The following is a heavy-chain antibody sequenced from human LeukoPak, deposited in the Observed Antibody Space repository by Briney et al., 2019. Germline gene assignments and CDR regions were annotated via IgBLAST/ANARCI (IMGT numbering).Heavy chain of an antibody. CDR3: ASHSSWHFDY. J-gene: IGHJ4*02. Sequence: GGSLRLSCAASGFTFSSYSMNWVRQAPGKGLEWVAFIRYDGSNKYYADSVKGRFTISRDNSKNALYLQMNSLRAEDTAVYYCASHSSWHFDYWGQGTLVTVSS. CDR2: IRYDGSNK. D-gene: IGHD6-13*01. V-gene: IGHV3-30*02. CDR1: GFTFSSYS.